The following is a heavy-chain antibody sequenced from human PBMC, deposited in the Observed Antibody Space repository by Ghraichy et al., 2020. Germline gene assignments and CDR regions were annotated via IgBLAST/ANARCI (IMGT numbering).Heavy chain of an antibody. CDR1: GYTFTSHY. Sequence: ASVKVSCKASGYTFTSHYIHWVRQAPGQGLEWMGIVNPGGGTTSYAQKFQGRVTMTRDTSTSTVYMELSSLRSEDTAVYYCARDYIVGPYFDYWGQGTLVTVSS. V-gene: IGHV1-46*01. D-gene: IGHD1-26*01. CDR2: VNPGGGTT. J-gene: IGHJ4*02. CDR3: ARDYIVGPYFDY.